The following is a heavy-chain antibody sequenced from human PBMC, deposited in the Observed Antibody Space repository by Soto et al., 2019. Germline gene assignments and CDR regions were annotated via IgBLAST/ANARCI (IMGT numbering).Heavy chain of an antibody. V-gene: IGHV4-30-4*01. D-gene: IGHD1-26*01. CDR1: GDSISSGSHY. J-gene: IGHJ4*02. Sequence: SETLSLTCTVSGDSISSGSHYWNWIRQRPGKGLEWIGYTSYSGSAYYSPSLKSRLTISVDTSKNQLSLNLSSVTAADTAMYYCARHHVRGRTIAGAAEFWGQGTLVTVSS. CDR2: TSYSGSA. CDR3: ARHHVRGRTIAGAAEF.